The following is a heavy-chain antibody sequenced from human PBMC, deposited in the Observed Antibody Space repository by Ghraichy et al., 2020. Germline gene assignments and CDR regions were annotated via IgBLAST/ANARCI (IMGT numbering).Heavy chain of an antibody. V-gene: IGHV4-31*03. J-gene: IGHJ6*03. CDR1: GGSISSGGYY. D-gene: IGHD3-3*01. CDR3: ASSRPYDFWSGYPPYYYYYMDV. Sequence: SETLSLTCTVSGGSISSGGYYWSWIRQHPGKGLEWIGYIYYSGSTYYNPSLKSRVTISVDTSKNQFSLKLSSVTAADTAVYYCASSRPYDFWSGYPPYYYYYMDVWGKGTTVTVSS. CDR2: IYYSGST.